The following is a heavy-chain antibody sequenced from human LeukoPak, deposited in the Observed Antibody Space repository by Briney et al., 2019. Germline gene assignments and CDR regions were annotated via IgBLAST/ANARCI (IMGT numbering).Heavy chain of an antibody. D-gene: IGHD3-3*01. CDR1: GFTFSSYA. J-gene: IGHJ5*02. CDR3: ARGTYDFWSGYNWFDP. V-gene: IGHV3-64*01. Sequence: PGGSMRLSCAAYGFTFSSYAMHWVRQAPGKGLEYVSAISSNGGSTYYANSGKGRFTISRDNSKNTLYLQMGSLRAEDMAVYYCARGTYDFWSGYNWFDPWGQGTLVTVSS. CDR2: ISSNGGST.